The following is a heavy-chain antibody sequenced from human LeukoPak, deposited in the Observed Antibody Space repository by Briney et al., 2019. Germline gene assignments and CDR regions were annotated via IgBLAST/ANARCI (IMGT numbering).Heavy chain of an antibody. V-gene: IGHV3-15*01. J-gene: IGHJ4*02. Sequence: PGGSLRLSCAASGFTFSNAWMSWVRQAQGEGVEWVGRIKSKTDGGTTDYAAPVKGRFTNSRDDSKNTLYLQMNSLKTEDTAVYYCTTDSTPVSYCSGGSCFDYWGQGTLVTVSS. CDR1: GFTFSNAW. CDR2: IKSKTDGGTT. CDR3: TTDSTPVSYCSGGSCFDY. D-gene: IGHD2-15*01.